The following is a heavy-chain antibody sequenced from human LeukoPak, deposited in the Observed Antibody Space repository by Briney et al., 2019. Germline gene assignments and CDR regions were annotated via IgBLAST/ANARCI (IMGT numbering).Heavy chain of an antibody. CDR2: IRYDGSNK. CDR3: AKDQYYDSSGYLPGSIDY. V-gene: IGHV3-30*02. CDR1: GFTFSSYG. D-gene: IGHD3-22*01. Sequence: GGSLRLSCAASGFTFSSYGMHWVRQAPGKGLEWVAFIRYDGSNKYYADSVKGRFTISRDNSKNTLYLQMNSLRAEDTAVYYCAKDQYYDSSGYLPGSIDYWGQGTLVTVSS. J-gene: IGHJ4*02.